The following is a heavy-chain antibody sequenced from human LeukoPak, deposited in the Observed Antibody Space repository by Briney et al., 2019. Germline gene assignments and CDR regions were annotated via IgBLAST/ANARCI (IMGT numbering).Heavy chain of an antibody. Sequence: GGSLRLSCAASGFTFSSYSMNWVRQDPGKGLEWVSYITSSSSIIYYGDSVKGRFTVSRDNAKNSLYLQMNSLRAEDTAVYYCARVGLWHYPVDSWGQGTLVTVSS. CDR1: GFTFSSYS. J-gene: IGHJ4*02. CDR3: ARVGLWHYPVDS. V-gene: IGHV3-48*01. CDR2: ITSSSSII. D-gene: IGHD1-7*01.